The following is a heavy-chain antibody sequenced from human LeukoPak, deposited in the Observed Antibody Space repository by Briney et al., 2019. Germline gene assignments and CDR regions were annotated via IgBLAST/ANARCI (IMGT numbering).Heavy chain of an antibody. J-gene: IGHJ4*02. CDR2: IYPGAHT. CDR1: GGSITTGNW. D-gene: IGHD6-13*01. Sequence: KASETLSLTCAVFGGSITTGNWWNWVRQSPGKGLEWIGEIYPGAHTNYNPSLKSRVTLTVDTSNNHFSLKLSSVTAADTAVYYCAREGYTSSQPAYWGQGTLVTVSS. CDR3: AREGYTSSQPAY. V-gene: IGHV4-4*02.